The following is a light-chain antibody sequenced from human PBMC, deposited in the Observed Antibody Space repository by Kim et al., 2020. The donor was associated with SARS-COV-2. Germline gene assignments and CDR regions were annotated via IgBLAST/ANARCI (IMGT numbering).Light chain of an antibody. Sequence: DIVMTQSPDSLAVSLGERATINCKSSQSLLYSGNNKNYLAWYQQKPGQPPKLLIYWASTRESGVPDRFSGSGSGTDFTLTISSLQAEDVAVYYCQQYYGAPPDTFGQGTKLEI. CDR1: QSLLYSGNNKNY. J-gene: IGKJ2*01. CDR2: WAS. CDR3: QQYYGAPPDT. V-gene: IGKV4-1*01.